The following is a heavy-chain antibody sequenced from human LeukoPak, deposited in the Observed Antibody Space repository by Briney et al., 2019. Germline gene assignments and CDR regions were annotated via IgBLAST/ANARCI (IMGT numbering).Heavy chain of an antibody. D-gene: IGHD1-14*01. Sequence: PGGSLRLSCTASGFTFGDYALSWVRQAPGKGLEWVGVIRSKLYGAATDYAASVIGRLTISRDDSRSIAYLQMNSLKTEDTAVYYCVRGRVTPDYWGHLTIVTVSS. CDR2: IRSKLYGAAT. CDR1: GFTFGDYA. CDR3: VRGRVTPDY. V-gene: IGHV3-49*04. J-gene: IGHJ4*01.